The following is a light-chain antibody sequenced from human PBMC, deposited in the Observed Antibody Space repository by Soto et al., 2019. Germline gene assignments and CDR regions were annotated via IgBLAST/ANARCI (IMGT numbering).Light chain of an antibody. Sequence: DIQMTQSPTSLSASVGDRVTITCRASQDIRNFVAWYQQKPGEAPKLLIYAASTLQSGVPSRFSGSGSGTDFTLTINSLQPEDVATYSCQKYSSVPVFGPGTKVEIK. V-gene: IGKV1-27*01. CDR1: QDIRNF. CDR3: QKYSSVPV. CDR2: AAS. J-gene: IGKJ3*01.